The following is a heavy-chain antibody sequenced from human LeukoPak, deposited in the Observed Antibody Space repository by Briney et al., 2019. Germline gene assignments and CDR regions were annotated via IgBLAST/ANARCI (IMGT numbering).Heavy chain of an antibody. CDR2: IYYSGST. D-gene: IGHD6-13*01. J-gene: IGHJ5*02. V-gene: IGHV4-59*01. Sequence: SETLSLTCTVSGGSISSYYWSWIRQPPGKGLEWIGYIYYSGSTSYNPSLKSRVTISVDTSKNQFSLKLSSVTAADTAVYYCAREAGYSSSWYFWFDPWGQGTLVTVSS. CDR1: GGSISSYY. CDR3: AREAGYSSSWYFWFDP.